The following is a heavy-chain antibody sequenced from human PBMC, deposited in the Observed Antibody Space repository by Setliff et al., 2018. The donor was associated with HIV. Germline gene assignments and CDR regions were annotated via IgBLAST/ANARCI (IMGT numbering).Heavy chain of an antibody. V-gene: IGHV4-61*01. CDR2: IYYTGST. CDR1: GGSVGSGSYY. Sequence: PSETLSLTCTVSGGSVGSGSYYWSWVRQPPGKGLEWIGYIYYTGSTNYNPSLKSRLTISIDTSKNQFSLKLRSVTAADTAVYYCARDLGGPRNFDNWGQGTLVTVSS. CDR3: ARDLGGPRNFDN. D-gene: IGHD2-15*01. J-gene: IGHJ4*02.